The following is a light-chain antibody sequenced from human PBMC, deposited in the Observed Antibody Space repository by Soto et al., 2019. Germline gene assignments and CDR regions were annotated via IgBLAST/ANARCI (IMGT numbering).Light chain of an antibody. CDR2: RGS. V-gene: IGKV3-20*01. Sequence: EVVLTQSPGTLSLSPGERATLSCRASQNIRGNELAWYQQKPGQAPRLLIYRGSSRATGIPDRFSGGGSGTDFTLTITSLQHEDVAVYYCQDYGTSAPWTFGQGTKVEIK. CDR1: QNIRGNE. CDR3: QDYGTSAPWT. J-gene: IGKJ1*01.